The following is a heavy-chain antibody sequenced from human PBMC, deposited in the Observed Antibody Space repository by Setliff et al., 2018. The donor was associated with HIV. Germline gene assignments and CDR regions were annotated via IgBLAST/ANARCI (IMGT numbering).Heavy chain of an antibody. V-gene: IGHV1-8*01. CDR1: GYTFSSND. CDR3: ARARRDSYDRGRRNHYYIDV. J-gene: IGHJ6*03. Sequence: ASVKVSCKASGYTFSSNDSKWVRQATGQGLEWMGWMNPNSGNTGYAQKFQGRVTMTRDTSISTAYMELNNLKFEDTAVYYCARARRDSYDRGRRNHYYIDVWGKGTTVTVSS. CDR2: MNPNSGNT. D-gene: IGHD3-22*01.